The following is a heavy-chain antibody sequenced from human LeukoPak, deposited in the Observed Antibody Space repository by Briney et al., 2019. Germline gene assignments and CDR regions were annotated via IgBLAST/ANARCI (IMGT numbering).Heavy chain of an antibody. CDR2: IYYSVST. V-gene: IGHV4-30-4*01. J-gene: IGHJ4*02. Sequence: PSETLSLTCTVSGGSISGYYWSWIRQPPGKGLEWIGYIYYSVSTYYNPSLKSRLTLSVDTSKNQFSLKLSSVTAADTAVYYCAREAAMDPSFDYWGQGTLVTVSS. CDR3: AREAAMDPSFDY. D-gene: IGHD5-18*01. CDR1: GGSISGYY.